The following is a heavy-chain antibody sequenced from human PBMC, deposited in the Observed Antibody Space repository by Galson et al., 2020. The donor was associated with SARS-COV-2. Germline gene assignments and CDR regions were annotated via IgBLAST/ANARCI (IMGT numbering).Heavy chain of an antibody. CDR1: GGSIRSNSYF. Sequence: SETLSLTCSVSGGSIRSNSYFWGWIRQPPGKGLEWIGSVADSGSTYYNPSLQSRITMSVDPSNNRFSLNLHSVTAADTTVYFCARHFLCGAGVRGDFDDWGQGMLVTVSS. V-gene: IGHV4-39*01. D-gene: IGHD3-10*01. J-gene: IGHJ4*02. CDR3: ARHFLCGAGVRGDFDD. CDR2: VADSGST.